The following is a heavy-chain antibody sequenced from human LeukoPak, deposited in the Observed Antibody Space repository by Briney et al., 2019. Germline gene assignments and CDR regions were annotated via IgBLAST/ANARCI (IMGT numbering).Heavy chain of an antibody. Sequence: SETLSLTCTVSGGSISSSYYYWGWIRQPPGKGLEWIGSIYYSGSTYYNPSLKSRVTISVDTSKNQFSLKLSSVTAADTAVYYCARESRITIFGVVQDAFDIWGQGTMVTVSS. CDR2: IYYSGST. J-gene: IGHJ3*02. D-gene: IGHD3-3*01. CDR3: ARESRITIFGVVQDAFDI. CDR1: GGSISSSYYY. V-gene: IGHV4-39*07.